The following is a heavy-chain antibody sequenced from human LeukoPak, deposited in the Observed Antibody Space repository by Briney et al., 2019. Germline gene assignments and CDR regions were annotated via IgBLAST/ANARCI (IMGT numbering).Heavy chain of an antibody. Sequence: SVKVSCKASGGTFSSYAISWVRQAPGQGLEWMGRIIAILGIANYAQKFQGRVTITADKSTSTAYMELSSLRSEDTAVYYCARALVAGLDYWGQGTLVTVSS. V-gene: IGHV1-69*04. CDR1: GGTFSSYA. J-gene: IGHJ4*02. CDR3: ARALVAGLDY. D-gene: IGHD2-2*01. CDR2: IIAILGIA.